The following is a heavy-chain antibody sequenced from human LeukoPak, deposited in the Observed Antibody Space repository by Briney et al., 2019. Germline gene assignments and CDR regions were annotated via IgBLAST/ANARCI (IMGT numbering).Heavy chain of an antibody. V-gene: IGHV3-64D*06. CDR1: GFTFSNYA. CDR2: IRSNGGST. CDR3: VKDNFDY. J-gene: IGHJ4*02. Sequence: GGSLILSCSASGFTFSNYAIHWVRQAPGKGLEYVSGIRSNGGSTYYADSVKGRFTISRDNSKNTLYLQMSSLRAEDTAVYYCVKDNFDYWGQGTLVTVSS.